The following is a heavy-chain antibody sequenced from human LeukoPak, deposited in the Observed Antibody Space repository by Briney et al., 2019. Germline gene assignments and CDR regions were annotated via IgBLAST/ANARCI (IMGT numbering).Heavy chain of an antibody. CDR3: TRSPHPRCSSSGCYLDY. V-gene: IGHV3-49*04. D-gene: IGHD2-2*01. Sequence: GGSLRLSCSTSGFTFGDYAMSWVRQAPGKGLEWVGFIQAKAYGGATKYAASVNGRFSISRDDSQSIANLQMNDLKTEDTAVYYCTRSPHPRCSSSGCYLDYWGQGTLVTVSS. CDR2: IQAKAYGGAT. J-gene: IGHJ4*02. CDR1: GFTFGDYA.